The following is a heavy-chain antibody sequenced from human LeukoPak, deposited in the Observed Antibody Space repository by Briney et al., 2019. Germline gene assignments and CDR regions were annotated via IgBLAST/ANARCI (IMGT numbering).Heavy chain of an antibody. V-gene: IGHV3-53*01. J-gene: IGHJ4*02. CDR2: LYSDGNT. CDR1: GFTFITND. Sequence: GGSLRLSCAASGFTFITNDMTWVRQAPGKGLEGVSVLYSDGNTKYSESVQGRFTISRDNSQNTLYLEMNSLSPDDTAVYYCARGVEPLAANTLAYWGQGTLVTVSS. D-gene: IGHD1-14*01. CDR3: ARGVEPLAANTLAY.